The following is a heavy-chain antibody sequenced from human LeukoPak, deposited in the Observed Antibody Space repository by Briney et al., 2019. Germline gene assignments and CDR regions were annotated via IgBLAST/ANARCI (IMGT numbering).Heavy chain of an antibody. Sequence: PGGSLRLSCAASGFTFTSYAMSWVRQAPGKGLEWVSAISGSGDSTYYADSVKGHFIISRDSSKNTLYLQMSGLGAEDTAVYYCARVRVDIVATAYALNDAFDIWGQGTMVTVSS. J-gene: IGHJ3*02. CDR2: ISGSGDST. D-gene: IGHD5-12*01. V-gene: IGHV3-23*01. CDR1: GFTFTSYA. CDR3: ARVRVDIVATAYALNDAFDI.